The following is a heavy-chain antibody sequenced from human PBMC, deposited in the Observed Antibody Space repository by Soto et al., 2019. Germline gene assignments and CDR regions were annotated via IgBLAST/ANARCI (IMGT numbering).Heavy chain of an antibody. D-gene: IGHD3-10*02. V-gene: IGHV1-18*01. CDR1: GYTFTSYG. CDR2: ISAYNGNT. CDR3: ARDRHDYVRRPDDAFDI. Sequence: GASVKVSCKASGYTFTSYGISWVRQAPGQGLEWMGWISAYNGNTNYAQKLQGRVTMTTDTSTSTAYMELRSLRSDDTAVYYCARDRHDYVRRPDDAFDIWGQGTMVTVSS. J-gene: IGHJ3*02.